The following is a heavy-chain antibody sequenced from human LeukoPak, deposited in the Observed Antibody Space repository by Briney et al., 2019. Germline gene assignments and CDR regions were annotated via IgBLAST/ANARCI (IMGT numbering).Heavy chain of an antibody. CDR2: ISSSSSYI. V-gene: IGHV3-21*01. CDR1: GFTFSSYG. J-gene: IGHJ5*02. CDR3: ARDRPRITMVRGVPNWFHP. Sequence: GGSLRLSCAASGFTFSSYGMNWVRQAPGKGLEWVSSISSSSSYIYYADSVKGRFTISRDNAKNSLYLQMNSLRAEDTAVYYCARDRPRITMVRGVPNWFHPWAQGTVVTVSS. D-gene: IGHD3-10*01.